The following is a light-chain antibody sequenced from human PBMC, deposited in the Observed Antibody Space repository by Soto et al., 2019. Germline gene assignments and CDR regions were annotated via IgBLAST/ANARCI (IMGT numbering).Light chain of an antibody. V-gene: IGLV2-8*01. CDR3: SSYAGSNWYV. Sequence: QSVLTQPPSASGSPGQSVTISCTGTNSVVGGYNYVSWYQQYPGKAPKLIIYEVNERPSGVPDRFSGSKSGNTASLTVSGLQTVDEADYYCSSYAGSNWYVFGTGTKVTV. CDR1: NSVVGGYNY. J-gene: IGLJ1*01. CDR2: EVN.